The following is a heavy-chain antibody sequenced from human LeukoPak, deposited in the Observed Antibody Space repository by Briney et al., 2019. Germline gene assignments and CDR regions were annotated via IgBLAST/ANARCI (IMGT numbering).Heavy chain of an antibody. CDR1: GFTFSSYS. V-gene: IGHV3-21*01. D-gene: IGHD3-3*01. CDR3: AREPGYDFWSGYPSFFDY. J-gene: IGHJ4*02. Sequence: NPGGSLRLSCVASGFTFSSYSMKWVRQAPGKGLEWVSSISSSSSYIDYADSVKGRFTISRDNAKNSLYLQMKSLRDEDTAVFYCAREPGYDFWSGYPSFFDYWGQGTLVTVSS. CDR2: ISSSSSYI.